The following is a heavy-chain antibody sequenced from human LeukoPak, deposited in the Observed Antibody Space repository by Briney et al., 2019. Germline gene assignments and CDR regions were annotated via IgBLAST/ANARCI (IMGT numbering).Heavy chain of an antibody. CDR3: ARDVYEQWLPGAFDY. J-gene: IGHJ4*02. CDR1: GGSISNH. D-gene: IGHD6-19*01. Sequence: KPSETLSLTCTVSGGSISNHWSWIRQPAGKGLEWIGHIYTPGSTKYNPSLKSRVTMSVDTSKNQFSLKLSSVTAADTAVYYCARDVYEQWLPGAFDYWGQGTLVTVSS. CDR2: IYTPGST. V-gene: IGHV4-4*07.